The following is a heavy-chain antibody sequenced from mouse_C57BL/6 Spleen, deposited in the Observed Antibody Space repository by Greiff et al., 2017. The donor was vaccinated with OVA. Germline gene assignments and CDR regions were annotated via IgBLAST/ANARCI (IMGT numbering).Heavy chain of an antibody. CDR3: AREGITTVVADWYCDV. CDR1: GFTFSDYY. J-gene: IGHJ1*03. Sequence: EVQVVESEGGLVQPGSSMKLSCTASGFTFSDYYMAWVRPVPEKGLEWVANINYDGSSTYYLDSLKSRFLLSRDNAKHTLYLQMSRLKSEDTATYYCAREGITTVVADWYCDVWGTGTTVTVAS. D-gene: IGHD1-1*01. CDR2: INYDGSST. V-gene: IGHV5-16*01.